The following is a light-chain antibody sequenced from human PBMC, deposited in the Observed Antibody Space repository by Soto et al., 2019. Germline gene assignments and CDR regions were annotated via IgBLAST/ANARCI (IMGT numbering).Light chain of an antibody. V-gene: IGLV2-14*01. Sequence: QSALTQPASVSGSPGQSITISCTGISSDVGGYNYVSWYQQHPGKAPKLMIYEVSNRPSGVSNRFSGSKSGNTASLTISGLQAEDEGDYYCCSYADGSIYFFGTGTKLTVL. CDR1: SSDVGGYNY. CDR3: CSYADGSIYF. J-gene: IGLJ1*01. CDR2: EVS.